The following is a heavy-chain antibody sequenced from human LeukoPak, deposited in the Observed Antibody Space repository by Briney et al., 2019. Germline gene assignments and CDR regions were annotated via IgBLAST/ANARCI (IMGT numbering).Heavy chain of an antibody. Sequence: SETLSLTCVVSGDSFSSHYWTWIRQSPGKGLDWIGYISYIGSTNYNPSLKSRVTISIDTSKNHFSLKLRSVTAADTAVYYCARDLVTVTKGFDIWGQGTMVSVSS. J-gene: IGHJ3*02. V-gene: IGHV4-59*11. D-gene: IGHD4-17*01. CDR1: GDSFSSHY. CDR2: ISYIGST. CDR3: ARDLVTVTKGFDI.